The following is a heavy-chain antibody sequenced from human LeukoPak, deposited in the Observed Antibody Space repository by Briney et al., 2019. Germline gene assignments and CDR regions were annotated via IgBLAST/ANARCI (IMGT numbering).Heavy chain of an antibody. CDR1: AFAFSSNW. D-gene: IGHD5-24*01. Sequence: PGGSLRLSCVASAFAFSSNWMSWVRQAPGKGLEWVASIKEDGSETYYVDSVKGRFTISRDNAKNSLYLQMNSLRAEDTAVYYCAKDRLGYNKNFPTFHYWGQGTLVTVAS. J-gene: IGHJ4*02. CDR3: AKDRLGYNKNFPTFHY. V-gene: IGHV3-7*01. CDR2: IKEDGSET.